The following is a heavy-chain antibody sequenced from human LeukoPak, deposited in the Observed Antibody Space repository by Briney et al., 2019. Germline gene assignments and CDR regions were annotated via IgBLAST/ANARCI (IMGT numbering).Heavy chain of an antibody. CDR2: ISSSSSYI. D-gene: IGHD7-27*01. V-gene: IGHV3-21*01. CDR1: GFTFSDHY. Sequence: GGSLRLSCEASGFTFSDHYMNWVRQAPGKGLEWVSSISSSSSYIYYADSVKGRFTISRDNAKNSLYLQMNSLRAEDTGVYYCARSELGYYYYYMDVWGKGTTVTVSS. J-gene: IGHJ6*03. CDR3: ARSELGYYYYYMDV.